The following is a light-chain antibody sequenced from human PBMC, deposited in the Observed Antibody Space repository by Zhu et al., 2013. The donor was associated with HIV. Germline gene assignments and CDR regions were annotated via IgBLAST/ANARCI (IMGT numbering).Light chain of an antibody. CDR1: QTTTTNY. V-gene: IGKV3-20*01. Sequence: EIVLTQSPGTVSLSPGVRATLSCRASQTTTTNYLGWYQHKPGQPPRLLIYGASTRATGIPDRFSGSGSGTDFTLTITRLEPEDFAVYYCQHYGTSPTFGPGTRVDIK. J-gene: IGKJ3*01. CDR2: GAS. CDR3: QHYGTSPT.